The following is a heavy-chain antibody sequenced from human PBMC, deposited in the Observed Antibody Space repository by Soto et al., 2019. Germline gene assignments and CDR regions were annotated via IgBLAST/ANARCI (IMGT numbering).Heavy chain of an antibody. V-gene: IGHV1-18*01. CDR2: ISAYNDNT. J-gene: IGHJ4*02. CDR3: ARAQYYYDSSGYYFDY. CDR1: GYTFTSYG. D-gene: IGHD3-22*01. Sequence: GASVKVSCKASGYTFTSYGICWVRQAPGQGLEWIGWISAYNDNTNYAQKLQGRVTMTTDTSTSTAYMELRSLRSDDTAVYYCARAQYYYDSSGYYFDYWGQGTLVTVSS.